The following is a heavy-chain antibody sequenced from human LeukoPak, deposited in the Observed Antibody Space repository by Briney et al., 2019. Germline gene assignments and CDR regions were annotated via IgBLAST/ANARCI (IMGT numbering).Heavy chain of an antibody. CDR2: ISGSGGST. CDR1: GFTFSSYA. V-gene: IGHV3-23*01. J-gene: IGHJ4*02. CDR3: AKGSDYYDSSGHFDY. D-gene: IGHD3-22*01. Sequence: GGSLRLSCAASGFTFSSYAMNWVRQAPGKGLEWVSAISGSGGSTYYADSVKGRFTISRDNSKNTLYLQMNSLRAEDTAVYYCAKGSDYYDSSGHFDYWGQGTLVTVSS.